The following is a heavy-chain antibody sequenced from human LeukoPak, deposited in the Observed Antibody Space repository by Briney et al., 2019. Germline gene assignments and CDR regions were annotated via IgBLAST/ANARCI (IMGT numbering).Heavy chain of an antibody. D-gene: IGHD4-11*01. CDR3: VKDMAGNYDY. Sequence: GGSLRLSCAASGFIFSSYAMHWVRRAPGKGPEWVAIIWFDGSNQYYAESVEGRFTVSRDNSKNTLYLQMNSLRAEDTAIYYCVKDMAGNYDYWGQGTLVTVSS. V-gene: IGHV3-33*06. J-gene: IGHJ4*02. CDR1: GFIFSSYA. CDR2: IWFDGSNQ.